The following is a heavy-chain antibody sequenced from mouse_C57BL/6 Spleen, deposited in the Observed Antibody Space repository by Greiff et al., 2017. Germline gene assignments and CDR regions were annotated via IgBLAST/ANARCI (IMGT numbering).Heavy chain of an antibody. V-gene: IGHV5-17*01. Sequence: EVKLVESGGGLVKPGGSLKLSCAASGFTFSDYGMHWVRQAPEKGLEWVAYISSGSSTIYYADTVKGRFTISRDNAKNTLFLQMTSLRSEDTAMYYCARSGHYAMDYWGQGTSVTVSS. CDR2: ISSGSSTI. CDR1: GFTFSDYG. CDR3: ARSGHYAMDY. J-gene: IGHJ4*01. D-gene: IGHD3-1*01.